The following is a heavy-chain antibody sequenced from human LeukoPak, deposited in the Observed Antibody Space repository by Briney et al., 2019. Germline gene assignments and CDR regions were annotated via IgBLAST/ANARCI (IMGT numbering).Heavy chain of an antibody. J-gene: IGHJ4*02. CDR1: GFTFISYA. CDR2: ISYDGSNK. Sequence: GCLRVSSADPGFTFISYAMYWGRQAPGKGLEWVAVISYDGSNKYYADSVKGRFTISRDNAKNTLYLQMNSLRAEDTAVYYCARGRYYAMGPSNYWGQGTLVTVSS. CDR3: ARGRYYAMGPSNY. D-gene: IGHD3-22*01. V-gene: IGHV3-30*04.